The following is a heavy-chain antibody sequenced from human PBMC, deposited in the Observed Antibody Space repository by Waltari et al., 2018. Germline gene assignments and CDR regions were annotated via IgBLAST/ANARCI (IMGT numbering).Heavy chain of an antibody. J-gene: IGHJ4*02. CDR2: INPSIVGT. V-gene: IGHV1-2*02. CDR3: ARAHYYDSSGRH. Sequence: QVQLVQSGAEVKKPGASVKVSCKASGYTFTGYYMHWVRQAPGQGLEWMVRINPSIVGTNYAQKFQGRVTMTRDTSISTAYMELSRLRSDDTAVYYCARAHYYDSSGRHWGQGTLVTVSS. D-gene: IGHD3-22*01. CDR1: GYTFTGYY.